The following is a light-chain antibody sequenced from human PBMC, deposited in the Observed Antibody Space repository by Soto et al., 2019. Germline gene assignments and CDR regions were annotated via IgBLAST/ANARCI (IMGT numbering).Light chain of an antibody. V-gene: IGKV3-20*01. CDR2: GAS. CDR3: QQYGTSPIT. J-gene: IGKJ5*01. CDR1: QSVSNTY. Sequence: EIALTQSPGTLSLSPGQRATLSCRASQSVSNTYLAWYQQKPGQAPRLLIYGASNRATGIPDRFSGSGSGTDFALTVSRLEPQDFAVYYCQQYGTSPITFGQGTRLESK.